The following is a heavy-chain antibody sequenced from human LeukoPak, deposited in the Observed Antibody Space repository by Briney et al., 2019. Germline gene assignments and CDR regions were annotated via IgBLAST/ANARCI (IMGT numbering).Heavy chain of an antibody. CDR1: GFTFSSYD. CDR2: IGTGGDT. J-gene: IGHJ4*02. D-gene: IGHD6-19*01. CDR3: AREVLDSYSSGWQFDY. Sequence: GGSLRLSCAASGFTFSSYDMLWVRQTPGKGLEWVSAIGTGGDTYYPDSVKGRFTISRENAENSLYLQMNSLRAGDTAVYYCAREVLDSYSSGWQFDYWGQGTLVTVSS. V-gene: IGHV3-13*04.